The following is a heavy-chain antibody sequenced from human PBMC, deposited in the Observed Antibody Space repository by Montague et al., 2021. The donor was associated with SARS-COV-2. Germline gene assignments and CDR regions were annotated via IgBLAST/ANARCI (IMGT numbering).Heavy chain of an antibody. CDR3: ARNLGSGWAFFDY. CDR1: GFTFSSYS. Sequence: SLRLSCAASGFTFSSYSMNWVRQAPGKGLEWVSSISSSSSYIYYADSVKGRFTISGDNAKNSLYLQMNSLRAEDTAVYYCARNLGSGWAFFDYWGQGTLVTVSS. V-gene: IGHV3-21*01. CDR2: ISSSSSYI. D-gene: IGHD6-19*01. J-gene: IGHJ4*02.